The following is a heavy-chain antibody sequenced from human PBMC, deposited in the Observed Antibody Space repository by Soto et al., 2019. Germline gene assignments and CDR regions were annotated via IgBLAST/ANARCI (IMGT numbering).Heavy chain of an antibody. CDR3: ARKSTFESYYDSSGRDAFDI. Sequence: QVQLQESGPGLVKPSQTLSLTCTVSGGSISSGGYYWSWIRQHPGKGLEWIGYIYCSGSTYYNPSLKSRVTISVDTSKNQFSLKLSSVTAADTAVYYCARKSTFESYYDSSGRDAFDIWGQGTMVTVSS. D-gene: IGHD3-22*01. J-gene: IGHJ3*02. CDR2: IYCSGST. CDR1: GGSISSGGYY. V-gene: IGHV4-31*03.